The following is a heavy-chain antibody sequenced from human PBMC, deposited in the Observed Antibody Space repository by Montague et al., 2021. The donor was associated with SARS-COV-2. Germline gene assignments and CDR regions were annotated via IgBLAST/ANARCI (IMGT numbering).Heavy chain of an antibody. CDR2: IRTTGHT. CDR3: ARFGSGTLEFDL. CDR1: GASISTGIYY. V-gene: IGHV4-61*02. Sequence: TLSLTCTGSGASISTGIYYWSWIRQPAGKGLEWIGRIRTTGHTDYNSSLESRVFMSVDTSTNQFSLSLTSVTAADTAVYFCARFGSGTLEFDLWGQGTLSPSPQ. D-gene: IGHD1-26*01. J-gene: IGHJ4*02.